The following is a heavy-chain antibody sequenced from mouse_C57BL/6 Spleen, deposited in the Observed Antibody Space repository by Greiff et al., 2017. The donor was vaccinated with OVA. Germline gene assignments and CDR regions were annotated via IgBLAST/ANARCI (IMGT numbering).Heavy chain of an antibody. J-gene: IGHJ4*01. V-gene: IGHV2-6*01. Sequence: VKLMESGPGLVAPSQRLSITCTVSGFSLTSYGVDWVRQSPGKGLAWLGVIWGVGRTNYTSALKSRLSISKDNSKSQVFLKMNSLQTDDAAMYYCASGGEGAMDYWGQGTSVTVSS. CDR2: IWGVGRT. CDR3: ASGGEGAMDY. CDR1: GFSLTSYG. D-gene: IGHD2-13*01.